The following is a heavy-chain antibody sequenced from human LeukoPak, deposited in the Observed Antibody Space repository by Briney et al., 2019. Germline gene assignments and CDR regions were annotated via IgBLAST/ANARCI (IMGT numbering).Heavy chain of an antibody. J-gene: IGHJ4*02. Sequence: ASVRVSCKASGYIFTGYYIHWVRQAPGQGLEWMGWISPNSGGTNYAQNFQGRVTMTRDTSISTAYMELSGLKSDDTAVYYCARRGGYYFDYWGQGTLVTVSA. CDR1: GYIFTGYY. CDR2: ISPNSGGT. CDR3: ARRGGYYFDY. V-gene: IGHV1-2*02.